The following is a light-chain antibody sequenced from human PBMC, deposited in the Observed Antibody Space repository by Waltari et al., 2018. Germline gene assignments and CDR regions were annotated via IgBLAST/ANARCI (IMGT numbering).Light chain of an antibody. CDR3: LVWHSTTDHHGV. V-gene: IGLV3-21*04. CDR2: YDS. J-gene: IGLJ2*01. CDR1: NIGSKS. Sequence: SYVVTQSPSVSVAPGETARITCGGDNIGSKSVHWYQQRPGQAPVLVISYDSDRPSGIPERFSGSNSGNTATLTISWVEADDVADYYCLVWHSTTDHHGVFGGGTKLTVL.